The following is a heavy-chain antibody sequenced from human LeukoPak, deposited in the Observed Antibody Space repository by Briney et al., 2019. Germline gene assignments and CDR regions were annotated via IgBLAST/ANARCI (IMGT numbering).Heavy chain of an antibody. D-gene: IGHD5-12*01. V-gene: IGHV1-46*01. CDR1: GYTFTSYY. Sequence: GASVKVSCKASGYTFTSYYMHWLRQAPGQGLEWMGIINPSGGSTSYAQKFQGRVTMTRDMSTSTVYMELSSLRSEDTAVYYCARVGGGYEIPYWGQGTLVTVSS. CDR2: INPSGGST. CDR3: ARVGGGYEIPY. J-gene: IGHJ4*02.